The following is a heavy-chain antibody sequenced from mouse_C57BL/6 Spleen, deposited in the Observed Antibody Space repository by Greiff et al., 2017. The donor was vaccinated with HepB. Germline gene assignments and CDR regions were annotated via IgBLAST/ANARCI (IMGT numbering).Heavy chain of an antibody. Sequence: VQLQQSGPVLVKPGASVKMSCKASGYTFTDYYMNWVKQSHGKSLEWIGDIYPGSGSTNYNEKFKSKATLTVDTSSSTAYMQLSSLTSEDSAVYYCASHYYYGSSADPWFAYWGQGTLVTVSA. V-gene: IGHV1-83*01. CDR2: IYPGSGST. CDR1: GYTFTDYY. J-gene: IGHJ3*01. D-gene: IGHD1-1*01. CDR3: ASHYYYGSSADPWFAY.